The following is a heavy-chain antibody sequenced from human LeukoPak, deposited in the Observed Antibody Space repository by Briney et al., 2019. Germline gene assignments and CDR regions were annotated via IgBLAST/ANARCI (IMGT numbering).Heavy chain of an antibody. CDR3: TTGPPNCSGDCSTHY. CDR1: GFTFNNAW. Sequence: AGGSLRLSCAASGFTFNNAWMTWVRQAPGKGLEWVGRIKSKAHGGTTDHAAPVKGRFTISRDDSKNTLYLQMNSLKIGDTAVYYCTTGPPNCSGDCSTHYWGQGTLVTVSS. D-gene: IGHD2-21*02. J-gene: IGHJ4*02. CDR2: IKSKAHGGTT. V-gene: IGHV3-15*01.